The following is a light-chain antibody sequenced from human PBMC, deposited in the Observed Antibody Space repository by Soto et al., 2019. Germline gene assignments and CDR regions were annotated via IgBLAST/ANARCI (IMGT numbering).Light chain of an antibody. CDR3: QRRSNWPLYT. Sequence: EIVLTQSPATLSLSPGERATLSCRATQSVSSYLAWYQQKPGQAPRLLIYDASNRATGIPARFSGSGYGTDFSLTISSLEPEEFAVYYCQRRSNWPLYTFGQGTKLEIK. CDR2: DAS. J-gene: IGKJ2*01. CDR1: QSVSSY. V-gene: IGKV3-11*01.